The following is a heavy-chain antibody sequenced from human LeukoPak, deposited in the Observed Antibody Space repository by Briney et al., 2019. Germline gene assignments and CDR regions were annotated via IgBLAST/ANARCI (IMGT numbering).Heavy chain of an antibody. J-gene: IGHJ4*02. Sequence: ASVKVSCKASGYTFSNYYIHWVRQAPGQGLEWMGIINPRGGSASYAQKFQGRVTMIRDTSTSTVYMDLSSLRSEDTAVYYCARGVPLGYCTYGVCYPPYYFDYWGQGTLVTASS. D-gene: IGHD2-8*01. CDR3: ARGVPLGYCTYGVCYPPYYFDY. CDR2: INPRGGSA. V-gene: IGHV1-46*01. CDR1: GYTFSNYY.